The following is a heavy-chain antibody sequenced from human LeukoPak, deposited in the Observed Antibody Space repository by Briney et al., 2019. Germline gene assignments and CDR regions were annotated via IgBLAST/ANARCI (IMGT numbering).Heavy chain of an antibody. V-gene: IGHV4-59*01. J-gene: IGHJ4*02. CDR3: ARDGYSSGWYSIDY. D-gene: IGHD6-19*01. Sequence: SETLSLTCTVSGGSISSYYWSWIRQPPGKGLEWIGYIYYSGSTNYNPSLKSRVTISVDTSKNQFSLKLSSVTAADTAVYYCARDGYSSGWYSIDYWGQGTLVTVSS. CDR1: GGSISSYY. CDR2: IYYSGST.